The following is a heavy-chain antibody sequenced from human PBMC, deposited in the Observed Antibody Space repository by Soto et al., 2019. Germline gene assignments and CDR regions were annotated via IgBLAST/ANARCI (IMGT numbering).Heavy chain of an antibody. V-gene: IGHV3-21*01. Sequence: GSSLSLSCAASGFTFSSYSMNWVRQAPGKGLEWVSSISSSSSYIYYADSVKVRFTISRDNAKNSLYLQMNSLRAEDTAVYYCARTNSVFDYWGQGTQVTVSS. CDR2: ISSSSSYI. J-gene: IGHJ4*02. CDR1: GFTFSSYS. D-gene: IGHD3-10*01. CDR3: ARTNSVFDY.